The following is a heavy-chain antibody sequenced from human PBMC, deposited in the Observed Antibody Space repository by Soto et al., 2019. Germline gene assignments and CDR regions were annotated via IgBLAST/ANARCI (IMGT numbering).Heavy chain of an antibody. Sequence: PSETLSLTCTVSGGSINSSSYYWGWIRQPPGKGLEWIGYIYYNGNTYFSPSLKSRLTISIDTSKNQFSLKLSSVTAADTAMYYCARARLRAVYAFDFWGQGTMVTVS. CDR3: ARARLRAVYAFDF. CDR1: GGSINSSSYY. V-gene: IGHV4-31*03. D-gene: IGHD4-17*01. J-gene: IGHJ3*01. CDR2: IYYNGNT.